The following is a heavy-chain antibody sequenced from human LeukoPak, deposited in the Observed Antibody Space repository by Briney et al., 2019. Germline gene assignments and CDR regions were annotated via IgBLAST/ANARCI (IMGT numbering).Heavy chain of an antibody. J-gene: IGHJ5*02. CDR2: IIPIFATA. V-gene: IGHV1-69*05. CDR3: ARGLGSESYYGS. D-gene: IGHD3-10*01. CDR1: GGTFSSYA. Sequence: GASVKVSCKSSGGTFSSYAVSWVRQAPGQGLEWMGGIIPIFATANYAQKFQGRVTITTDESTSTAYMELRSLTSEDTALYYCARGLGSESYYGSWGQGALVTVSS.